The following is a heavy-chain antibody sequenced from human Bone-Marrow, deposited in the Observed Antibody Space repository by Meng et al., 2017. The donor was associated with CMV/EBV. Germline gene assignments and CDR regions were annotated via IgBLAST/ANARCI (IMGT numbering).Heavy chain of an antibody. CDR2: IIPIFGTA. Sequence: SYALSWVRPAPGQGLEWTVGIIPIFGTANYAQKFQGRVTITADESTSTAYMELSSLRSEDTAVYYCAGRQNYYDSSGYLTGEYFQHWGQGTLVTVSS. D-gene: IGHD3-22*01. J-gene: IGHJ1*01. CDR3: AGRQNYYDSSGYLTGEYFQH. V-gene: IGHV1-69*01. CDR1: SYA.